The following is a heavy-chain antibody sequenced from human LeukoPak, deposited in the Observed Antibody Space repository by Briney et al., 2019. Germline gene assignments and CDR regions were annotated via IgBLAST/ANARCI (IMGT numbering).Heavy chain of an antibody. CDR2: ISASGGST. CDR3: AKGPRQQLVTRFDN. D-gene: IGHD6-13*01. CDR1: GFTFSTHA. J-gene: IGHJ4*02. V-gene: IGHV3-23*01. Sequence: GGSLRLSCAASGFTFSTHAMSWVRQAPGKGLEWVSDISASGGSTYYADSVKGRFTVSRDNSKDTVYLQMSSLRADDTALYYCAKGPRQQLVTRFDNWGQGTLVTVSS.